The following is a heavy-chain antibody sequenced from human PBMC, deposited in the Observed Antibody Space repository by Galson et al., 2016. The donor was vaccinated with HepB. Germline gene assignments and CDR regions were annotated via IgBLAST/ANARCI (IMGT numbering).Heavy chain of an antibody. CDR3: ARDGGSGNYAGREAEY. Sequence: SVKVSCKASGYTFTNYDMNWVRQATGQGLEWMGWMNPNSGKTGYAQNFQGRVTMTRDTSISTAYMALSSLISEDTAVYFGARDGGSGNYAGREAEYWGQGSLVTVSS. V-gene: IGHV1-8*01. J-gene: IGHJ4*02. CDR2: MNPNSGKT. CDR1: GYTFTNYD. D-gene: IGHD3-22*01.